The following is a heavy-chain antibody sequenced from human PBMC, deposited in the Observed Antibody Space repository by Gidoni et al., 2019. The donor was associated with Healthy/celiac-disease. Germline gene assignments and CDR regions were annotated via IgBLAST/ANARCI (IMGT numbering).Heavy chain of an antibody. CDR1: GFTFSSYG. D-gene: IGHD6-19*01. CDR2: ISYDGSNK. CDR3: AKDGYVGSSGWVLWRHFDL. Sequence: QVQLVESGGGVVQPGRSLRLSCAASGFTFSSYGMHWVRQAPGKGLEWVAVISYDGSNKYYADSVKGRFTISRDNSKNTLYLQMNSLRAEDTAVYYCAKDGYVGSSGWVLWRHFDLWGRGTLVTVSS. J-gene: IGHJ2*01. V-gene: IGHV3-30*18.